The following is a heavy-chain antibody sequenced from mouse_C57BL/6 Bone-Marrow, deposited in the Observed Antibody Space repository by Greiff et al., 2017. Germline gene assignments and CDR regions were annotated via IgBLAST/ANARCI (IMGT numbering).Heavy chain of an antibody. CDR2: ISDGGSYT. CDR1: GFTFSSYA. D-gene: IGHD2-12*01. J-gene: IGHJ2*01. V-gene: IGHV5-4*01. CDR3: AREGLYGY. Sequence: EVHLVESGGGLVKPGGSLKLSCAASGFTFSSYAMSWVRQTPEKRLEWVATISDGGSYTYYPDNVKGRFTISRDNAKNNLYLQMGHLKSEDTAMYYCAREGLYGYWGQGTTLTVSS.